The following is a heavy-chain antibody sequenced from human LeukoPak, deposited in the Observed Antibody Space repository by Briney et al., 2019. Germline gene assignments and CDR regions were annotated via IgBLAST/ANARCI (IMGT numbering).Heavy chain of an antibody. CDR3: ARASYDFWSGYPTRFDY. D-gene: IGHD3-3*01. J-gene: IGHJ4*02. Sequence: SETLSLTCAVYGGSFSGYYWSWIRQPPGKGLEWIGEINHSGSTNYNPSLKSRVTISVDTSKNQYSLKQSSVTAADTAVYYCARASYDFWSGYPTRFDYWGQGTLVTVSS. CDR2: INHSGST. CDR1: GGSFSGYY. V-gene: IGHV4-34*01.